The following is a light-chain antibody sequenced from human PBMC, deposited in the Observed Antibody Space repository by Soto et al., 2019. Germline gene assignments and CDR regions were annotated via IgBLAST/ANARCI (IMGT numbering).Light chain of an antibody. J-gene: IGKJ1*01. CDR3: QQYVSSPRT. V-gene: IGKV3-20*01. CDR1: QSLTSNY. CDR2: SAS. Sequence: EILLTQSPGTVSWSPGERATLSCRASQSLTSNYLAWYQQKPGQAPRLVIYSASSRAPGIPDRFSGSGSGTDFTLTISGLQPEDFAVYYCQQYVSSPRTFGQGTKVDIK.